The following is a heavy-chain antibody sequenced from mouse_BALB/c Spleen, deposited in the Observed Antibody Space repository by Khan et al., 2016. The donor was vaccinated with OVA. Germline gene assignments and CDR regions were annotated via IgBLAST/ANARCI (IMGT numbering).Heavy chain of an antibody. D-gene: IGHD2-1*01. CDR3: GRQYYGRNLYWYFDG. CDR1: GYTFTSYD. V-gene: IGHV1-85*01. CDR2: IFPGDDST. Sequence: QVQLQQSGAELVKPGASVKLSCKASGYTFTSYDINWVRQRPEQGLEWIGWIFPGDDSTKYNEKFKGKATLTTDKSSSTAYMQLSRLTSEDSAVFFLGRQYYGRNLYWYFDGWGAGTTV. J-gene: IGHJ1*01.